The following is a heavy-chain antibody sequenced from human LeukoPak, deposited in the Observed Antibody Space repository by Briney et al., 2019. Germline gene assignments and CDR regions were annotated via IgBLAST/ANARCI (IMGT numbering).Heavy chain of an antibody. CDR2: IIPIFGTA. Sequence: SVKVSCKASGGTFSSCAISWVRQAPGQGLEWMGRIIPIFGTANYAQKFQGRVTITTDESTSTAYMELSSLRSEDTAVYYCARARSDDYYYYYMDVWGKGTTVTVSS. CDR3: ARARSDDYYYYYMDV. J-gene: IGHJ6*03. CDR1: GGTFSSCA. D-gene: IGHD1-26*01. V-gene: IGHV1-69*05.